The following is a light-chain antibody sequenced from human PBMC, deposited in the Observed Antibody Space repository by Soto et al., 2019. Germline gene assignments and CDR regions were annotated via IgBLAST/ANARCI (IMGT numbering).Light chain of an antibody. CDR1: QSVSSN. CDR2: GAS. Sequence: EIVMTQSPATLSMYPGERATLSCRASQSVSSNLAWYQQKPGQAPRLLIYGASTRATGIPARFSGSGSGTEFTLTISSLQSEDFAVYYCQQYNNWSGTFGQGTKVDIK. J-gene: IGKJ1*01. CDR3: QQYNNWSGT. V-gene: IGKV3-15*01.